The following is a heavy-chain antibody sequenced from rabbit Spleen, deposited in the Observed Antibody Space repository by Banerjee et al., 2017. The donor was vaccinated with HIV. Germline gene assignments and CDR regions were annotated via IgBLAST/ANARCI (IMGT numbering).Heavy chain of an antibody. CDR1: GLDWMANYG. D-gene: IGHD4-2*01. CDR3: ARDAAGREDFNL. CDR2: IDVTKSGTT. V-gene: IGHV1S45*01. J-gene: IGHJ4*01. Sequence: QEQLVEYGGDRAKPGAPLTPTGKPSGLDWMANYGLGWVRQAPGKGLEWIACIDVTKSGTTYYTTWARGRFTISKTSSTTVTLQMTSLTAADTATYFCARDAAGREDFNLWGPGTLVTVS.